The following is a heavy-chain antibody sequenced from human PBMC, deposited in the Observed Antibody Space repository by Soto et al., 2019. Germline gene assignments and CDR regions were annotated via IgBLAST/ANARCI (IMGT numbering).Heavy chain of an antibody. V-gene: IGHV1-69*13. CDR3: ARTTTSDYGDPYYFDY. Sequence: ASVKVSCKASGGTFSSYAISWVRQAPGQGLEWMGGIIPIFGTANYAQKFQGRVTITADESTSTAYVELSSLRSEDTAVYYCARTTTSDYGDPYYFDYWGQGTLVTVSS. CDR2: IIPIFGTA. CDR1: GGTFSSYA. J-gene: IGHJ4*02. D-gene: IGHD4-17*01.